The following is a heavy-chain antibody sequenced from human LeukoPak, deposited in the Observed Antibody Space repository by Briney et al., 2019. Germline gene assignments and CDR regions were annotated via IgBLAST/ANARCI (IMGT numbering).Heavy chain of an antibody. J-gene: IGHJ4*02. D-gene: IGHD6-13*01. CDR2: VSGNNGDT. CDR1: GYTFTSYG. V-gene: IGHV1-18*01. CDR3: ARDRHSGYASSWYEY. Sequence: ASVKVSCKASGYTFTSYGISWVRQAPGQGLEWMGWVSGNNGDTNYAQKLQGRVTMTTYPSTSTAYMELRSLTSDDTAVYYCARDRHSGYASSWYEYWGQGTLVTVS.